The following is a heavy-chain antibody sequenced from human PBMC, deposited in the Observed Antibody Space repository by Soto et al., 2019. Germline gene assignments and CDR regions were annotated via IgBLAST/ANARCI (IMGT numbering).Heavy chain of an antibody. D-gene: IGHD3-3*01. CDR2: ISAYNGNT. V-gene: IGHV1-18*01. CDR3: ARKDITIFGVIITPVDY. Sequence: QVQLVQSGEEMRKPGAPVKVSCKASGYTFTNFGISWVRQAPGQGLEWMGWISAYNGNTNYAQKLRSRLIMTTDTSTSTAYMELRSLRSDDTAVYYCARKDITIFGVIITPVDYWGQGTLVTVSS. J-gene: IGHJ4*02. CDR1: GYTFTNFG.